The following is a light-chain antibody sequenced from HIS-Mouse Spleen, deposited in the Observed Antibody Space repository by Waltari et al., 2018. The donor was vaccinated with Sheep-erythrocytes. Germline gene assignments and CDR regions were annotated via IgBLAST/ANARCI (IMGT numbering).Light chain of an antibody. CDR2: DVS. CDR3: CSYAGSYNHV. CDR1: SSDVGGYNY. V-gene: IGLV2-11*01. Sequence: QSALTQPRSVSGSPGQSVTISCTGTSSDVGGYNYVSWYQQHPGTAPQLMIYDVSKRPSGVPDRFSGSKSGNTASLPLSGLQAEDEADYYCCSYAGSYNHVFATGTKVTVL. J-gene: IGLJ1*01.